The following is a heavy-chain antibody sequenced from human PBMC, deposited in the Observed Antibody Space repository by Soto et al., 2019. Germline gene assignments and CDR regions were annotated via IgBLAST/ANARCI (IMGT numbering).Heavy chain of an antibody. CDR3: ARRGAGSYSDY. CDR2: IYYSGST. CDR1: GGSISSSSYY. D-gene: IGHD3-10*01. Sequence: QLQLQESGPGLVKPSESLSLTCTVSGGSISSSSYYWGWIRQPPGKGPEWIGSIYYSGSTYYNPSLKIRVTLSVDMPKNQFCLKLSSVTAADTAVYDFARRGAGSYSDYWGQGTLVTVSS. J-gene: IGHJ4*02. V-gene: IGHV4-39*01.